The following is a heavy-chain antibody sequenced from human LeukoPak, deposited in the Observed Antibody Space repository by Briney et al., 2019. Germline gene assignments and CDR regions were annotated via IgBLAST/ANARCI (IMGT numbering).Heavy chain of an antibody. Sequence: PSETLSLTCTVSGGSISSYYWSWIRQPPGKGLEWIGYIYYSGSTNYNPSLKSRVTISVDTSKNQFSLKLSSVTAADTAVYYCAGGPGYCSGGSCYSGAFDIWGQRTTVTVSS. V-gene: IGHV4-59*01. J-gene: IGHJ3*02. D-gene: IGHD2-15*01. CDR2: IYYSGST. CDR1: GGSISSYY. CDR3: AGGPGYCSGGSCYSGAFDI.